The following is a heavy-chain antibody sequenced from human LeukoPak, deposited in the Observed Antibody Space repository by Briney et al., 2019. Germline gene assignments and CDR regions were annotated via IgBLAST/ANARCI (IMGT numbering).Heavy chain of an antibody. Sequence: PGGSLRLSCAASGFTFSDYYMSWIRQAPGKGLEWVPYITRSGNNIYYADSVKGRFTISRDNAKNSLYLQMNSLRAEDTAVYYCARETHYDSSGYHNDYWGQGTLVTVSS. CDR2: ITRSGNNI. D-gene: IGHD3-22*01. V-gene: IGHV3-11*04. CDR1: GFTFSDYY. J-gene: IGHJ4*02. CDR3: ARETHYDSSGYHNDY.